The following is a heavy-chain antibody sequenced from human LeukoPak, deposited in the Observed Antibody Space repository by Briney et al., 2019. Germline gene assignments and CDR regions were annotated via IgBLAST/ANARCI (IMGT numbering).Heavy chain of an antibody. Sequence: GASVKVSCKASGGTFSSYAISWVRQAPGQGLEWMGGIIPIFGTANYAQKFQGRVTITADESTSTAYMELSSLRSEDTAVYYCARTIGAAAGIDDYMDVRGKGTTVTISS. CDR2: IIPIFGTA. V-gene: IGHV1-69*13. CDR3: ARTIGAAAGIDDYMDV. CDR1: GGTFSSYA. J-gene: IGHJ6*03. D-gene: IGHD6-13*01.